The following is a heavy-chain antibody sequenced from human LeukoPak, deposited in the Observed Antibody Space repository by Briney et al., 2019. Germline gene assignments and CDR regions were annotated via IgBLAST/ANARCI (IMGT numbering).Heavy chain of an antibody. V-gene: IGHV4-34*01. J-gene: IGHJ4*02. D-gene: IGHD3-22*01. CDR1: GGSFSDYY. CDR3: ARASQSSGYYFGPWGY. Sequence: SETLSLTCAVNGGSFSDYYWSWIRQAPGKGLEWIGDINHRGTTNYNPSLKSRATISVDTSKIQLSLKLTSVTAADSAVYYCARASQSSGYYFGPWGYWGQGTLVTVSS. CDR2: INHRGTT.